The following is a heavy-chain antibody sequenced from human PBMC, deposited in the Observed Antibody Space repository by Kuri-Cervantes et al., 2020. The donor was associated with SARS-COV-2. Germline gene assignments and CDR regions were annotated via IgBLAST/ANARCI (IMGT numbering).Heavy chain of an antibody. V-gene: IGHV3-23*01. CDR1: GFTFSSFA. CDR2: ISNSGAGK. Sequence: GTLCLTCAVSGFTFSSFAMTWVRLTPGKGLEWVSIISNSGAGKYYADSVKGHFTIASDNSKNTLILQMTSLRAEDTAIYYCAKDEGGSSWSQKYYKLDVWGQGTPVTVSS. CDR3: AKDEGGSSWSQKYYKLDV. D-gene: IGHD6-13*01. J-gene: IGHJ6*02.